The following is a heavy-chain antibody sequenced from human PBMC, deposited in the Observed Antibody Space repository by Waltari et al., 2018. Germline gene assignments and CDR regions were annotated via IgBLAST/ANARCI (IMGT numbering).Heavy chain of an antibody. J-gene: IGHJ4*02. CDR1: GYTFTGYH. D-gene: IGHD6-6*01. V-gene: IGHV1-2*02. CDR2: INPNSGGT. Sequence: QVQLVQSGAEVKKPGASVKVSCKASGYTFTGYHMHWVRQAPGQGLEWMGWINPNSGGTNYAQKFQGRVTMTRDTSISTAYMELSRLRSDDTAVYYCARVASYSSSSRPIDYWGQGTLVTVSS. CDR3: ARVASYSSSSRPIDY.